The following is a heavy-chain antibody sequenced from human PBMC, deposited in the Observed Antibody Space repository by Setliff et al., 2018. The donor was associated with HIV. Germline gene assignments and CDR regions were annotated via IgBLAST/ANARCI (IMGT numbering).Heavy chain of an antibody. J-gene: IGHJ4*02. CDR2: VKSEGDGGAT. Sequence: GESLKISCAASGFTFSHAWTSWVRQVPGKGLEWVGHVKSEGDGGATNYAAPVMGRFIISRDDSKSTVYLQMNSLKIEDTALYYCTTKGRDVSTLEAPGWGQGTLVTVSS. CDR1: GFTFSHAW. V-gene: IGHV3-15*01. D-gene: IGHD2-15*01. CDR3: TTKGRDVSTLEAPG.